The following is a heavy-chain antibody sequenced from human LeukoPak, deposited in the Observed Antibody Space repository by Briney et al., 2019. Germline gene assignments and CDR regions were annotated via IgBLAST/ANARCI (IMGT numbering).Heavy chain of an antibody. CDR2: IHYSGST. J-gene: IGHJ4*02. D-gene: IGHD6-13*01. CDR3: ARGSSSSWYYFDP. CDR1: GGSITSAVSY. V-gene: IGHV4-39*07. Sequence: SETLSLTCTVSGGSITSAVSYWVWIRQSPGGGLEWLGSIHYSGSTYHNPSLESRVTMSVDTSKNHFSLRLSSVTAADTAVYYCARGSSSSWYYFDPWGQGTLVTVSS.